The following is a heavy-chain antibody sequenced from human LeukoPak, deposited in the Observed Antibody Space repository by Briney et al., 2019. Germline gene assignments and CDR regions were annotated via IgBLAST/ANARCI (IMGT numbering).Heavy chain of an antibody. V-gene: IGHV3-48*01. J-gene: IGHJ4*02. CDR1: AFTFSDYS. CDR3: ARDRIKSGSYYFDY. D-gene: IGHD1-26*01. CDR2: ISGRSSTI. Sequence: GSLRLSCAASAFTFSDYSMNWVRQAPGKGLEGISYISGRSSTIYYADSVKGRFTISRDNAKNSMYLQMNSLRAEDTAVYYCARDRIKSGSYYFDYWGQGTLVTVSS.